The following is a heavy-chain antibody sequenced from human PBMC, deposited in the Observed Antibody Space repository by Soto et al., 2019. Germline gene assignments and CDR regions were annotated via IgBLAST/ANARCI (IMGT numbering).Heavy chain of an antibody. Sequence: PGGSLRLSCAASGFTFSSYGMHWVRQAPGKGLEWVAVISYDGSNKYYADSVKGRFTISRDNSKSTLYLQMNSLRAEDTAVYYCAKDGGRYYYYYGMDVWGQGTTVTVSS. J-gene: IGHJ6*02. D-gene: IGHD3-16*01. CDR1: GFTFSSYG. CDR3: AKDGGRYYYYYGMDV. CDR2: ISYDGSNK. V-gene: IGHV3-30*18.